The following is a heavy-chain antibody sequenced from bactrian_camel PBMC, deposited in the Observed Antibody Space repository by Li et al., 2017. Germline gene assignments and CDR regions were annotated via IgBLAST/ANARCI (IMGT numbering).Heavy chain of an antibody. Sequence: HVQLVESGGGLVQPGGSLRLSCAASGFTFEMYWMYWVRQAPGKGLEWVSTINSPGGSTYYADSMKGRFTISRDNTKNTLYLQMNSLKPEDTAVYYCVGGSTWGGFFSYWGQGTQVTVS. D-gene: IGHD5*01. CDR1: GFTFEMYW. V-gene: IGHV3S1*01. J-gene: IGHJ6*01. CDR2: INSPGGST. CDR3: VGGSTWGGFFSY.